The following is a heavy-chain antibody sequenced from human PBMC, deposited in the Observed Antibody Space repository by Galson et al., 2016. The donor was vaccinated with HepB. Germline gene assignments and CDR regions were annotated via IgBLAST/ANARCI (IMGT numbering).Heavy chain of an antibody. CDR1: GFTVSNNY. Sequence: SLRLSCAASGFTVSNNYMSWVRQAPGKGLEWLSVLYSGGTTFYAGSVRGRFTISRDNSQNTLYLQMNSLRAEDTAVYFCARGGKWQLGSLYFDSWGQGTLVTVSS. CDR3: ARGGKWQLGSLYFDS. D-gene: IGHD3-16*01. J-gene: IGHJ4*02. V-gene: IGHV3-53*01. CDR2: LYSGGTT.